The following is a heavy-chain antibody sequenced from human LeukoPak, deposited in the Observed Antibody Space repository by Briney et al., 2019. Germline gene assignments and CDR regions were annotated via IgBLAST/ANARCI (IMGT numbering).Heavy chain of an antibody. D-gene: IGHD5-18*01. J-gene: IGHJ4*02. CDR2: ISSSSSYI. CDR1: GFTLSSYS. V-gene: IGHV3-21*01. Sequence: PGGSLRLSCAASGFTLSSYSMNWVRQAPGKGLEWVSSISSSSSYIKYADSEKGRFTISRDNAKNSLYLQMSSLRAEDTAVYYCARDLGSVGHTYAYWGQGTLVTVSS. CDR3: ARDLGSVGHTYAY.